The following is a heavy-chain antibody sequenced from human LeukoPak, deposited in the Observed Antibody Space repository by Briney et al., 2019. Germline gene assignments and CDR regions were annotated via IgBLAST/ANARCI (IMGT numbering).Heavy chain of an antibody. CDR3: ARDFKDSTYYDFWSGSMDV. Sequence: GGSLRLSCAASGFTFSSYSMNWVRQAPGKGLEWVSAIRSSSRYIYYADSVKGRFTISRDNAKNSRYLQMNSLRAEDTAVYYCARDFKDSTYYDFWSGSMDVWSKGTTVTVSS. V-gene: IGHV3-21*01. CDR1: GFTFSSYS. D-gene: IGHD3-3*01. CDR2: IRSSSRYI. J-gene: IGHJ6*04.